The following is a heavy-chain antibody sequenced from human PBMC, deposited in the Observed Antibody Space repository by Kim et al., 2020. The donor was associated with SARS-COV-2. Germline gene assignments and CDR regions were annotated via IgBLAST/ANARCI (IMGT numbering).Heavy chain of an antibody. CDR3: ARGRSRYDDAFDI. CDR1: GYTFTGYY. V-gene: IGHV1-2*06. Sequence: ASVKVSCKASGYTFTGYYMHWVRQAPGQGLEWMGRINPNSGGTNYAQKFQGRVTMTRDTSISTAYMELSRLRSDDTAVYYCARGRSRYDDAFDIWGQGTMVTVSS. CDR2: INPNSGGT. D-gene: IGHD1-1*01. J-gene: IGHJ3*02.